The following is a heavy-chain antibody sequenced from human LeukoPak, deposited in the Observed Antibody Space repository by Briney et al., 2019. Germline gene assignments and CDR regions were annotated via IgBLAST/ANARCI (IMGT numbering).Heavy chain of an antibody. D-gene: IGHD6-13*01. Sequence: GGSLRLSCAASGFTFTSYWMSWVRQAPGKGLEWVSVIYSGGSTYYADSVKGRFTISRDNSKNTLYLQMNSLRAEDTAVYYCARAPYSSRRLDYWGQGTLVTVSS. J-gene: IGHJ4*02. CDR2: IYSGGST. CDR3: ARAPYSSRRLDY. V-gene: IGHV3-53*01. CDR1: GFTFTSYW.